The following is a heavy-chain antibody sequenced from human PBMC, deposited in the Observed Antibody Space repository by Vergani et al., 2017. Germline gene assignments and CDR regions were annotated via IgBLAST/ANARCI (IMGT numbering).Heavy chain of an antibody. CDR3: ARANITQLWFGELLIPFGYYYYGMDV. CDR1: GYTFTSYG. Sequence: QVQLVQSGAEVKKPGASVKVSCKASGYTFTSYGISWVRQAPGQGLEWMGWISAYNGNTNYAQKLQGRVTMTTDTSTSTAYMELRSLRSDDTAVYYCARANITQLWFGELLIPFGYYYYGMDVWGQGTTVTVSS. V-gene: IGHV1-18*01. D-gene: IGHD3-10*01. CDR2: ISAYNGNT. J-gene: IGHJ6*02.